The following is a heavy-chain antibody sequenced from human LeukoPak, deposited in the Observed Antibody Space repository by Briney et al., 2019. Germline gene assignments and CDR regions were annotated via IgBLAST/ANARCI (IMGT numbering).Heavy chain of an antibody. V-gene: IGHV3-30-3*01. CDR2: ISYDEGVK. CDR1: GFTFSSYP. Sequence: GRSLRLSCAASGFTFSSYPIHWVRQAPGKGLEWVAVISYDEGVKYYADSVEGRFTVSRDNSKNTLYLQVGSLRAEDTAVYYCAKVTKEKRGYTYGFDYWGQGTLVTVSS. CDR3: AKVTKEKRGYTYGFDY. J-gene: IGHJ4*02. D-gene: IGHD5-18*01.